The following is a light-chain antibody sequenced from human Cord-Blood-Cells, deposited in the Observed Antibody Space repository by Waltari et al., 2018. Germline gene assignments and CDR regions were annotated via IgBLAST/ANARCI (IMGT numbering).Light chain of an antibody. Sequence: DLQMAQSPPSLSASVGDRVTIPCRASQSISSYLNWYQQKPGKAPKLLIYAASSLQSWVPSRFSGSGSGTDFTLTISSLQPEDFATYYCQQSYSTPFTFGPGTKVDIK. V-gene: IGKV1-39*01. J-gene: IGKJ3*01. CDR2: AAS. CDR1: QSISSY. CDR3: QQSYSTPFT.